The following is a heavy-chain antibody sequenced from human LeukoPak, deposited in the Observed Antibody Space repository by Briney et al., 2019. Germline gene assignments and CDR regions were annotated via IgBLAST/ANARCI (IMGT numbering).Heavy chain of an antibody. CDR2: IYPGDSDT. CDR3: ARLTRRLERRTIYYYYYYGMDV. CDR1: GYSFTSYW. D-gene: IGHD1-1*01. Sequence: GESLEISCKGSGYSFTSYWIGWVRQMPGKGLEWMGIIYPGDSDTRYSPSFQGQVTISADKSISTAYMQWSSLKASDTAMYYCARLTRRLERRTIYYYYYYGMDVWGQGTTVTVSS. J-gene: IGHJ6*02. V-gene: IGHV5-51*01.